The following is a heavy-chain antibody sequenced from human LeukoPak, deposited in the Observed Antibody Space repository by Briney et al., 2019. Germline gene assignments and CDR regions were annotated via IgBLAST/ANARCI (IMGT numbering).Heavy chain of an antibody. Sequence: GASVKVSCKASGGTFSSYAISWVRQAPGQGLEWMGGIIPIFGTANYAQKFQGRVTITTDESTSTAYMELSSLRSEDTAVYYCARAFNSNYGEGAFDIWGQGTMVTVSS. D-gene: IGHD4-11*01. CDR3: ARAFNSNYGEGAFDI. CDR2: IIPIFGTA. J-gene: IGHJ3*02. CDR1: GGTFSSYA. V-gene: IGHV1-69*05.